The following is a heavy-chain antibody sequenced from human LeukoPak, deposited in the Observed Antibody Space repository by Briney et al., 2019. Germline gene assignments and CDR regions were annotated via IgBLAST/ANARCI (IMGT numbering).Heavy chain of an antibody. D-gene: IGHD1-26*01. CDR2: IYYSGST. CDR1: GRSISSYY. CDR3: ARGPGGSYFDY. V-gene: IGHV4-59*01. Sequence: SETLSLTCTVSGRSISSYYWSWIRQPPGKGLEWIGYIYYSGSTNYNPSLKSRVTISVDTSKNQFSLKLSSVTAADTAVYYCARGPGGSYFDYWGQGTLVTVSS. J-gene: IGHJ4*02.